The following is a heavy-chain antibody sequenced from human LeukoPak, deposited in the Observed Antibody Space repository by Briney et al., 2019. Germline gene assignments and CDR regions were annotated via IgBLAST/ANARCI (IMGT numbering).Heavy chain of an antibody. D-gene: IGHD3-10*01. V-gene: IGHV1-46*01. CDR2: INPSSGSI. Sequence: GASVKVSCKASGYTFTSYYIHWVRQAPGQGLEWIGIINPSSGSISYAQKFQGRVTMTGDTSTSTVYMELSSMRSEDTAVYYCARVRGEKGSEFDYWGQGTLVTVSS. J-gene: IGHJ4*02. CDR3: ARVRGEKGSEFDY. CDR1: GYTFTSYY.